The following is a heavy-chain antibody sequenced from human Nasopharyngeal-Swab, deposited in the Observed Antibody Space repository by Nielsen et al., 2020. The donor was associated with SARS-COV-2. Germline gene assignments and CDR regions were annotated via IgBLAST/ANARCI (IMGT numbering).Heavy chain of an antibody. CDR1: GFRFPYFG. CDR2: VWHDENIK. V-gene: IGHV3-33*01. D-gene: IGHD2-21*02. Sequence: GGSLRLSCAASGFRFPYFGLHWVRQAPGKGLEWVAVVWHDENIKYYADSVEGRFTISRDNSKNTLYLQMNSLRAEDTAVYYCARESVVTGMDDATDIWGQGTMVTVSS. CDR3: ARESVVTGMDDATDI. J-gene: IGHJ3*02.